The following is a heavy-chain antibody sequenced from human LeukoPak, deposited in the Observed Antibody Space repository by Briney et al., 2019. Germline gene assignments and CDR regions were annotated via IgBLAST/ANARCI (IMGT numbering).Heavy chain of an antibody. V-gene: IGHV1-69*06. Sequence: SVKVSCKASGRTSSNYAINWVRQAPGQGLEWVGRFSVGAADYSQKYQGRVTITADRSMNTVYMELRGLRYEDTAVYYCARGYHMVRGIITALDYWGQGTLVTVSS. J-gene: IGHJ4*02. CDR3: ARGYHMVRGIITALDY. D-gene: IGHD3-10*01. CDR2: FSVGAA. CDR1: GRTSSNYA.